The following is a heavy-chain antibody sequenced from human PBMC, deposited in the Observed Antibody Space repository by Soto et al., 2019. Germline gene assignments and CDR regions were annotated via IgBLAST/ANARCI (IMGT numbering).Heavy chain of an antibody. V-gene: IGHV3-11*01. CDR2: ISGSGSTI. CDR1: VFTVSDSF. Sequence: PGWSLRLSCGASVFTVSDSFMSWFCQAPGKGLEWVSYISGSGSTIHDADSVKGRFTISRDNAKNSLYLQMNSLRAEDTAVYYCARLGSIAAAGTPEYLGQGTSVTVFS. CDR3: ARLGSIAAAGTPEY. J-gene: IGHJ4*02. D-gene: IGHD6-13*01.